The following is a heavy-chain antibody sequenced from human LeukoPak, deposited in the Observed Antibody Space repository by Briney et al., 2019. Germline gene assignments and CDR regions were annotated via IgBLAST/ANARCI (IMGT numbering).Heavy chain of an antibody. CDR2: ISSSSSHI. V-gene: IGHV3-21*01. D-gene: IGHD3/OR15-3a*01. J-gene: IGHJ4*02. CDR1: GFTFSSYS. CDR3: GVDSGRY. Sequence: GSLRLSCAASGFTFSSYSMNWVRQAPGKGLEWVSSISSSSSHIYYADSVKGRFTISRDNAKNSLYLQMNSLRAEDTAVYYCGVDSGRYWGQGTLVTVSS.